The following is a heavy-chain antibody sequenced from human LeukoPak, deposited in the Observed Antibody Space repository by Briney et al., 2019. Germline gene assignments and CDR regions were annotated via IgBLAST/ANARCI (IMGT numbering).Heavy chain of an antibody. Sequence: GGSLRLSCAASGFTFSSYSMNWVRQAPGKGLEWVSYISSSSSTIYYADSVKGRFTISRDNSKNTLYLQMNSLRAEDTAVYYCAKGQRSYWGAGDYWGQGTLVTVSS. J-gene: IGHJ4*02. CDR1: GFTFSSYS. CDR3: AKGQRSYWGAGDY. V-gene: IGHV3-48*01. D-gene: IGHD1-26*01. CDR2: ISSSSSTI.